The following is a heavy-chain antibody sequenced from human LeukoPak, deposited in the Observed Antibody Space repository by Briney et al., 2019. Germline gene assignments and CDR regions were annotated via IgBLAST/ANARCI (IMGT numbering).Heavy chain of an antibody. CDR1: GFTFSSYS. Sequence: GGSLRLSCAASGFTFSSYSMNWVRQAPGKGLEWVSYISSSGSTIYYADSVKGRFTISRDNAKNSLYLQMNSLRAEDTAVHYCARDPRSNYGMDVWGQGTTVTVSS. J-gene: IGHJ6*02. CDR2: ISSSGSTI. CDR3: ARDPRSNYGMDV. V-gene: IGHV3-48*04.